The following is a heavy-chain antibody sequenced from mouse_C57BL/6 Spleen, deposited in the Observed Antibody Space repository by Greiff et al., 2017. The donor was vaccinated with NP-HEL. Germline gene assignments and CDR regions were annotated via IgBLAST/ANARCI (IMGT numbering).Heavy chain of an antibody. CDR2: INPNNGGT. V-gene: IGHV1-26*01. Sequence: VQLQQSRPELVKPGASVKISCKASGYTFTDYYMNWVKQSHGKSLEWIGDINPNNGGTSYNQKFKGKATLTVDKSSSTAYMELRSLTSEDSAVYYCARSGSSLYYFDYWGQGTTLTVSS. CDR3: ARSGSSLYYFDY. D-gene: IGHD1-1*01. CDR1: GYTFTDYY. J-gene: IGHJ2*01.